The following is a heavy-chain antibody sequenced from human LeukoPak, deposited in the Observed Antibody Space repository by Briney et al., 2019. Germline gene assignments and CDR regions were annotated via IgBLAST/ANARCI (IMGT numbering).Heavy chain of an antibody. CDR1: GGSFSGYY. V-gene: IGHV4-34*01. CDR2: INHSGST. CDR3: ASQPASSGYDQFDY. Sequence: ETLSLTCAVYGGSFSGYYWNWIRQPPGKGLEWIGEINHSGSTNYNPSLKSRVTISVDTSKNQFSLKLSSVTAADTAVYYCASQPASSGYDQFDYWGQGTLVTVSS. D-gene: IGHD3-22*01. J-gene: IGHJ4*02.